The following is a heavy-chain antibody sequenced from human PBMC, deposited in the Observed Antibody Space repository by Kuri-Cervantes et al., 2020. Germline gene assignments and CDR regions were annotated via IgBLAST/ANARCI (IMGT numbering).Heavy chain of an antibody. V-gene: IGHV3-30-3*01. CDR3: ARSRDVSYYGMDV. J-gene: IGHJ6*02. CDR2: ISYDGSNK. CDR1: GFTFSSYA. Sequence: GGSLRLSCAASGFTFSSYAMHWVRQAPGKGLEWVAVISYDGSNKYYADSVKGRFTISRDSAKNTVYLQMNGLRGEDTAVYYCARSRDVSYYGMDVWGQGTTVTVSS. D-gene: IGHD3-10*01.